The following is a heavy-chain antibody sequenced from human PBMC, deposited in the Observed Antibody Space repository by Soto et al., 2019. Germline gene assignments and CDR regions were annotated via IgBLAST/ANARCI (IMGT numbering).Heavy chain of an antibody. D-gene: IGHD2-15*01. V-gene: IGHV3-15*07. CDR1: GFSFSNAW. CDR2: IKRKIDGKAT. J-gene: IGHJ6*02. Sequence: EVQLVESGGGLVKPGGSLRLSCAGSGFSFSNAWMNWVRQAPGKGLEWVGRIKRKIDGKATDYAAPVKGRFTVSRDDSKSALYLHMNSLKGDDTAVYYCTTGSVEGVWGQGTTVTVSS. CDR3: TTGSVEGV.